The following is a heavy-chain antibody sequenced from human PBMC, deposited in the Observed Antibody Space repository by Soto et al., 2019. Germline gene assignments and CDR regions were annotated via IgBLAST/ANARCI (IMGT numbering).Heavy chain of an antibody. D-gene: IGHD3-10*02. J-gene: IGHJ6*02. V-gene: IGHV3-64*01. CDR3: ARGSDCSGSYYYYYYGIDV. CDR1: GFTFSSYA. CDR2: ISSNGGST. Sequence: GGSLRLSCAASGFTFSSYAMHWVRQAPGKGLEYVSAISSNGGSTYYANSVKGRFTISRDNSKNTLYLQMGSLRAEDMAVYYCARGSDCSGSYYYYYYGIDVWGQGTTVTVSS.